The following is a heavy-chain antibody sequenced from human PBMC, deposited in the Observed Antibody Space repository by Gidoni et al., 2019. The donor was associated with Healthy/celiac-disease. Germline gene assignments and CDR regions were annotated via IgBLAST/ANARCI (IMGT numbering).Heavy chain of an antibody. Sequence: QVQLQESGPGLVKPSETLSLTCTVSGGSISSYYWSWIRQPPGKGLEWIWYIYYSGSTNYNPSLKSRVTISVDTSKNQFSLKLSSVTAADTAVYYCAGGPSGPIDYWGQGTLVTVSS. CDR3: AGGPSGPIDY. J-gene: IGHJ4*02. CDR1: GGSISSYY. CDR2: IYYSGST. V-gene: IGHV4-59*01. D-gene: IGHD3-10*01.